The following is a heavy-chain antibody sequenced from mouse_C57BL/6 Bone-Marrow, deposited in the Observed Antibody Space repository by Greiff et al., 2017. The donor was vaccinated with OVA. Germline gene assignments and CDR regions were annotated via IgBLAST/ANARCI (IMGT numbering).Heavy chain of an antibody. V-gene: IGHV1-15*01. J-gene: IGHJ1*03. CDR1: GYTFTDYE. CDR2: IDPETGGT. CDR3: TPSADYYVSSFSSDWYFDV. D-gene: IGHD1-1*01. Sequence: VKLMESGAELVRPGASVTLSCKASGYTFTDYEMHWVKQTPVHGLEWIGAIDPETGGTAYNQKFKGKATLTVDKSSSTAYMALRSLTSEDSAVYYSTPSADYYVSSFSSDWYFDVWGTGTTVTVSS.